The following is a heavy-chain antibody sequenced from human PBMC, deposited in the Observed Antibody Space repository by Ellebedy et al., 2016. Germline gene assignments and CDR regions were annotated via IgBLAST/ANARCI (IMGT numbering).Heavy chain of an antibody. D-gene: IGHD6-13*01. J-gene: IGHJ4*02. V-gene: IGHV3-30*03. CDR2: ISYDGSNE. Sequence: GGSLRLSCAASGFTFSSYGMHWVRQAPGKGLEWVADISYDGSNENYADSVKGRFTISRDNSKNTLYLQVNSLRAEDTAVYYCARDYSSSWRLTNVDYWGQGTLVIVSS. CDR1: GFTFSSYG. CDR3: ARDYSSSWRLTNVDY.